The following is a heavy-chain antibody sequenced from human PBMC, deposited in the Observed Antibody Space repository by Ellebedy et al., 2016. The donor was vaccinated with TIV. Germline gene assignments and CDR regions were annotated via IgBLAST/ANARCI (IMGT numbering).Heavy chain of an antibody. V-gene: IGHV3-23*01. CDR2: ISGSGGST. CDR1: GFTFSSYA. D-gene: IGHD2-2*01. J-gene: IGHJ3*02. CDR3: ARLYCSSTSCYFAFDI. Sequence: GESLKISCAASGFTFSSYAMSWVRQAPGKGLEWVSAISGSGGSTYYADSVKGRFTISRDNSKSTLYLQMNSLRAEDTAVYYCARLYCSSTSCYFAFDIWGQGTMVTVSS.